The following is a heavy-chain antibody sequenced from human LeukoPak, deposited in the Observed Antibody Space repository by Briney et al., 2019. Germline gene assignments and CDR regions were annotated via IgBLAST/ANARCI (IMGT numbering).Heavy chain of an antibody. D-gene: IGHD1-26*01. CDR2: INPPGNI. V-gene: IGHV4-34*01. Sequence: PSETLSLTCDVYGGSFSSYYWTWIRRPPGKGLEWIGEINPPGNINYNPSLKSRVTISLDTSKNQFSLRLRSVTAADTAVYYCAGGGVGPRLGYWGQGTLVTVSS. J-gene: IGHJ4*02. CDR3: AGGGVGPRLGY. CDR1: GGSFSSYY.